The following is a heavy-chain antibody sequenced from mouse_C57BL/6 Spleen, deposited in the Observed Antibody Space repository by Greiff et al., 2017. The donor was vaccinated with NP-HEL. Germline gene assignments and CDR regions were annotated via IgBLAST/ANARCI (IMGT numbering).Heavy chain of an antibody. V-gene: IGHV1-64*01. J-gene: IGHJ2*01. CDR2: IHPNSGST. CDR1: GYTFTSYW. D-gene: IGHD1-1*01. Sequence: QVQLKQPGAELVKPGASVKLSCKASGYTFTSYWMHWVKQRPGQGLEWIGMIHPNSGSTNYNEKFKSKATLTVDKSSSTAYMQLSSLTSEDSAVYYCARGEAYYGSSFDYWGQGTTLTVSS. CDR3: ARGEAYYGSSFDY.